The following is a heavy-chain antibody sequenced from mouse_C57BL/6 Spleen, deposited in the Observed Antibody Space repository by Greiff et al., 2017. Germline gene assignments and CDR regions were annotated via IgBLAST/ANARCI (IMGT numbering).Heavy chain of an antibody. Sequence: QVQLQQPGAELVRPGSSVKLSCKASGYTFTSYWMHWVKQRPIQGLEWIGNIDPSDSETPYNQKFKDKATLTVDKSSSTAYMQLSSLTSEDSAVYYCARYDSSGPVDYWGQGTTLTVSS. CDR3: ARYDSSGPVDY. J-gene: IGHJ2*01. D-gene: IGHD3-2*02. CDR1: GYTFTSYW. CDR2: IDPSDSET. V-gene: IGHV1-52*01.